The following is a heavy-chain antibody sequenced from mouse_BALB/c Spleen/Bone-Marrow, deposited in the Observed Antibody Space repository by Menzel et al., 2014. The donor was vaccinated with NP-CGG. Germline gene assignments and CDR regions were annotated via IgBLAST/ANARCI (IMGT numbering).Heavy chain of an antibody. V-gene: IGHV1-69*02. J-gene: IGHJ4*01. CDR1: GYTFTSYW. CDR3: TRQYGNYYAMVY. D-gene: IGHD2-10*02. Sequence: QVQLQHPRLELVRPGASVKVSCKASGYTFTSYWINWVKQRPGQGLEWIGNIYPSDSYTNYNQNFKDKATLTVDKSSSTAYMQLSSPTSEDSAVYYCTRQYGNYYAMVYWGQGTSVTISS. CDR2: IYPSDSYT.